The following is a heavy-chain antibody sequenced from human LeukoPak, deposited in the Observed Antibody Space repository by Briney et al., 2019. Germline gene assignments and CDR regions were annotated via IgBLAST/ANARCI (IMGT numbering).Heavy chain of an antibody. CDR1: GYTFTSYD. Sequence: ASVKVSCQTSGYTFTSYDITWVRQAFGQGLEWVGWMNPNNGNTGYSQHFQDRVTMTRNTSINTAYMELTRLKSEDTAVSYYARKRLIRVTGAYYYYMDVWGRGTTVIVSS. J-gene: IGHJ6*03. CDR2: MNPNNGNT. CDR3: ARKRLIRVTGAYYYYMDV. D-gene: IGHD2-21*02. V-gene: IGHV1-8*01.